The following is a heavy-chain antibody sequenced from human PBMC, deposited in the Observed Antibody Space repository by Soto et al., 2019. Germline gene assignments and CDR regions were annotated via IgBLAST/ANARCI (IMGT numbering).Heavy chain of an antibody. J-gene: IGHJ6*02. CDR1: GVSISNARMG. D-gene: IGHD6-13*01. CDR2: IFSNDEN. Sequence: QVTLKESGPVLVKPTATLTLTCTVAGVSISNARMGVSWIRQPPAKAMPWLAHIFSNDENSYSTSRKSRLTNSTDTSKSEVVLTMSNMSAVDTATYYCARMAGIAAAGTLHYHYGMDVCGEEATVTVSS. V-gene: IGHV2-26*01. CDR3: ARMAGIAAAGTLHYHYGMDV.